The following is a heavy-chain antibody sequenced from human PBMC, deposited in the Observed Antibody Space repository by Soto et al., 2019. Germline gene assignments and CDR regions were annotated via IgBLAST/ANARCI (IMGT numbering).Heavy chain of an antibody. D-gene: IGHD2-2*01. CDR1: GFSLSADGVG. V-gene: IGHV2-5*02. Sequence: QITLKESGPTLVKPTQTLTLTCTFSGFSLSADGVGVGWIRQPPGKALEWLALIYWDDDQHYSPSLKTRLTITKDTSKNQVVLTMTNMDPVDTATYYCAHAYGGTSWPNDVFDVWGQGTVVTVSS. CDR2: IYWDDDQ. CDR3: AHAYGGTSWPNDVFDV. J-gene: IGHJ3*01.